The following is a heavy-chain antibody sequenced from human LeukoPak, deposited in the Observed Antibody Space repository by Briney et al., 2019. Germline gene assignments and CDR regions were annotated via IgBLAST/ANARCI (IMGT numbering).Heavy chain of an antibody. CDR3: ASNRAVEVGAWFDP. D-gene: IGHD1-26*01. J-gene: IGHJ5*02. V-gene: IGHV1-46*01. CDR1: GYTFTNYY. CDR2: INPSGHWT. Sequence: ASVKVSCKAFGYTFTNYYMHWVRQAPGRGLEWMGLINPSGHWTSYAQKFQGRVTLTRDVSTSTDYLELSSLRPDDTAVYYCASNRAVEVGAWFDPWGQGTLVTVSS.